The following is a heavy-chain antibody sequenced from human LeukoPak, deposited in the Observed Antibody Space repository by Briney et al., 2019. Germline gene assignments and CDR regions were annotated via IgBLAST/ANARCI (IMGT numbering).Heavy chain of an antibody. CDR3: ARDLTRWGVTLAGTFDY. V-gene: IGHV3-48*01. D-gene: IGHD6-13*01. CDR1: GLIFSSYS. J-gene: IGHJ4*02. Sequence: GGSLRLSCAASGLIFSSYSMNWVRQAPGKGLEWVSYISSSSSTIQYADSVKGRFTISRDNAKNSLYLQMNSLRAEDTAVYFCARDLTRWGVTLAGTFDYWGQGTLVTVSA. CDR2: ISSSSSTI.